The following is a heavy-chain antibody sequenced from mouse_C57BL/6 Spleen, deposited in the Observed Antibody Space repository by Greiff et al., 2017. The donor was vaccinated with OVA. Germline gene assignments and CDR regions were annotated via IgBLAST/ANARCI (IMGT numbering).Heavy chain of an antibody. V-gene: IGHV1-64*01. CDR1: GYTFTSYW. D-gene: IGHD2-5*01. CDR3: ARGPYSNYVADY. J-gene: IGHJ4*01. CDR2: IHPNSGST. Sequence: VKLQQPGAELVKPGASVKLSCKASGYTFTSYWMHWVKQRPGQGLEWIGMIHPNSGSTNYNEKFKSKATLTVDKSSSTAYMQLSSLTSEDSAVYYCARGPYSNYVADYWGQGTSVTVSS.